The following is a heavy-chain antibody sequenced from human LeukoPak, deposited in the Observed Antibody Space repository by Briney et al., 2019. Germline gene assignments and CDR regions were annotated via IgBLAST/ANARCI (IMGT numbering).Heavy chain of an antibody. J-gene: IGHJ4*02. CDR1: GFTFSNFG. D-gene: IGHD1-26*01. CDR2: ISYDGSNK. CDR3: AKDRYSGSYLQTGPCAH. V-gene: IGHV3-30*18. Sequence: PGGSLRLSGAASGFTFSNFGMHWVRQAPGKGLEWVAVISYDGSNKHYGDSMKGRFTISRDNSKNTLYLQMNSLRAEDTAVYYCAKDRYSGSYLQTGPCAHWGQGILVTVSS.